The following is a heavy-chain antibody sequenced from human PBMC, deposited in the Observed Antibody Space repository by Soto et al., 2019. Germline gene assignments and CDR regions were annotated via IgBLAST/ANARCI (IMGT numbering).Heavy chain of an antibody. CDR1: GGSISSYY. Sequence: QVQLQESGPGLVKPSETLSLTCTVSGGSISSYYWSWIRQPPGKGLEWIGYIYYSGSTNYNPPLKSPATISVATSKTPFSLNLSSVPAAATAVYYSATRYVGTLDYWGQGTLVTVSS. D-gene: IGHD3-10*02. CDR2: IYYSGST. J-gene: IGHJ4*02. V-gene: IGHV4-59*08. CDR3: ATRYVGTLDY.